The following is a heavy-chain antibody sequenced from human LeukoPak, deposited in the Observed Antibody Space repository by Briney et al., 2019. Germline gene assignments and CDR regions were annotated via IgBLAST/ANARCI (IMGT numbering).Heavy chain of an antibody. CDR2: IKGDGSST. CDR1: GFTFSTYW. V-gene: IGHV3-74*01. CDR3: ARPAYANGMDV. J-gene: IGHJ6*02. Sequence: PGGSLRLSCAASGFTFSTYWMHWVRQAPGKGLVWVSGIKGDGSSTPYADSVKGRFTISRDNAKNTLYLQMNSLRAEDTAVYYCARPAYANGMDVWGQGTTVIVSS. D-gene: IGHD3-16*01.